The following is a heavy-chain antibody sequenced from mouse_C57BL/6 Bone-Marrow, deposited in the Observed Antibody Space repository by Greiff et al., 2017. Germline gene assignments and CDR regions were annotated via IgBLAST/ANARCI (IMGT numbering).Heavy chain of an antibody. J-gene: IGHJ4*01. D-gene: IGHD1-1*01. Sequence: EVKLMESGGGLVKPGGSLKLSCAASGFTFSDYGMHWVRQAPEKGLEWVAYISSGSSTIYYADTVKGRFTISRDNAKNTLFLQMTSLRSEDTAMYYCARPLYYYGSSPYYAMDYWGQGTSVTVSS. CDR3: ARPLYYYGSSPYYAMDY. V-gene: IGHV5-17*01. CDR1: GFTFSDYG. CDR2: ISSGSSTI.